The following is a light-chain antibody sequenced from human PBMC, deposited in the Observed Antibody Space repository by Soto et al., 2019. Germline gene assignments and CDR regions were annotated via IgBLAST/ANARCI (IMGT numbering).Light chain of an antibody. J-gene: IGKJ2*01. CDR3: QQYDTLPYT. Sequence: DIQMTQSPSALSASVGDRVTITCRASHSVSSWLAWYQQKPGKAPKLLIYDASSLENEVSSRFSGSGSGTEFTLTISGLQPEDFATYYCQQYDTLPYTFGQGTKLDFK. CDR1: HSVSSW. CDR2: DAS. V-gene: IGKV1-5*01.